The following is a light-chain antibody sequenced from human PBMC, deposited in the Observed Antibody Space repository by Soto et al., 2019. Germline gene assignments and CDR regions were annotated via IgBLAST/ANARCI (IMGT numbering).Light chain of an antibody. CDR3: HHSVSSPYT. J-gene: IGKJ2*01. V-gene: IGKV3-20*01. CDR1: QSVSSSY. Sequence: EIVLTQSPGTLSLSPGERATLSCRASQSVSSSYLAWYQQRPGQAPRLLIYGASSRATGIPDRFSGTGSGTDITLTISRLEPEDFALYYCHHSVSSPYTCGQGTKLEIK. CDR2: GAS.